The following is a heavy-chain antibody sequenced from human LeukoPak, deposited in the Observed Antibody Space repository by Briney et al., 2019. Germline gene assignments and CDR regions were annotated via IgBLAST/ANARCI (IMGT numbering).Heavy chain of an antibody. Sequence: WASVKVSCKASGYTFTDYYIHWVRQAPGQGLEWMGWINPNSGDTDYTQKFQGRVTMTRDTSISTAYMELTRLRSDDTAVYSCTTLKENDYWGQGTLVTVSS. CDR2: INPNSGDT. J-gene: IGHJ4*02. CDR3: TTLKENDY. CDR1: GYTFTDYY. V-gene: IGHV1-2*02.